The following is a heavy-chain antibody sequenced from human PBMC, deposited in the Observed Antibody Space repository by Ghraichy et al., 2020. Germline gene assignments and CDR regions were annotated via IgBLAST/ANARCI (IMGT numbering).Heavy chain of an antibody. CDR1: GGSFSGYY. J-gene: IGHJ6*02. D-gene: IGHD3-3*01. V-gene: IGHV4-34*01. Sequence: SETLSLTCAVYGGSFSGYYWSWIRQPPGKGLEWIGEINHSGSTNYNPSLKSRVTISVDTSKNQFSLKLSSVTAADTAVYYCARRQHTYYDFWSGYHQTPYYYGMDVWGQGTTVTVSS. CDR3: ARRQHTYYDFWSGYHQTPYYYGMDV. CDR2: INHSGST.